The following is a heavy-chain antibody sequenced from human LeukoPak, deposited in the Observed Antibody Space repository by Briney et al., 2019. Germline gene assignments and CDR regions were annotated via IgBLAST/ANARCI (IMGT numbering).Heavy chain of an antibody. J-gene: IGHJ4*02. D-gene: IGHD3-10*01. CDR3: ARLGGYFDY. CDR2: ISDSET. Sequence: GGSLRLSCAASGFTFSSYAMTWVRQAPGKGLEWVSFISDSETNYVDSVKGRFTVSRDNSKNTLYLEMNSLRAEDTAVYYCARLGGYFDYWGQGTLVTVSS. V-gene: IGHV3-23*01. CDR1: GFTFSSYA.